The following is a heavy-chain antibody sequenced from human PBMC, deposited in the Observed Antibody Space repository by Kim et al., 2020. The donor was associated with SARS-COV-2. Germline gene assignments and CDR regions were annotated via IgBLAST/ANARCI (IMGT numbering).Heavy chain of an antibody. J-gene: IGHJ5*02. Sequence: SGNTNYAQKFQERVTITRDMSTSTAYMELSSLRSEDTAVYYCAAKNWFDPWGQGTLVTVSS. V-gene: IGHV1-58*01. CDR3: AAKNWFDP. CDR2: SGNT.